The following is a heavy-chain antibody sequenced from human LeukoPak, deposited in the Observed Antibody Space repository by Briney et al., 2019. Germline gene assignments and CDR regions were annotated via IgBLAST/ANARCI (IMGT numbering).Heavy chain of an antibody. J-gene: IGHJ6*02. CDR2: IIPIFGTA. V-gene: IGHV1-69*13. D-gene: IGHD6-13*01. CDR3: ASLYSSSPSLRYYYYGMDV. CDR1: GGTFSSYA. Sequence: VASVKVSCKASGGTFSSYAISWVRQAPGQGLEWMGGIIPIFGTANYAQKFQGRVTITADESTSTAYMELSSLRSEDTAVYYCASLYSSSPSLRYYYYGMDVWGQGTTVTVSS.